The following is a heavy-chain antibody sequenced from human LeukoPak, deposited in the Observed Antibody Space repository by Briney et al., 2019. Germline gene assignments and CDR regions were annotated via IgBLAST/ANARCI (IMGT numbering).Heavy chain of an antibody. V-gene: IGHV3-21*01. D-gene: IGHD1-1*01. CDR1: GFTFSSYG. CDR3: AVGLNSNSKGGY. Sequence: GGSLRLSCAASGFTFSSYGMNWVRQAPGKGLEWVSSITSTSSFMYYADSVKGRFTISRDNAKNSLYLQMDSLRAEDTAVYHCAVGLNSNSKGGYWGQGSLVTVSS. CDR2: ITSTSSFM. J-gene: IGHJ4*02.